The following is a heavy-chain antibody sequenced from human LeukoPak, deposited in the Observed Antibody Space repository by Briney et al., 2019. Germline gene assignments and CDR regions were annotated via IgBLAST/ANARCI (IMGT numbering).Heavy chain of an antibody. CDR2: IYSGGST. CDR3: AREAVSTTPTGYLYYYYMDV. D-gene: IGHD2-2*01. Sequence: GGSLRLSCAASGFTVSSNYMSWVRQAPGKGLEWVSIIYSGGSTYYADSVKGRFTISRDNSKNTLYLQMNSLRAEDTAVYYCAREAVSTTPTGYLYYYYMDVWGKGTTVTVSS. J-gene: IGHJ6*03. V-gene: IGHV3-53*01. CDR1: GFTVSSNY.